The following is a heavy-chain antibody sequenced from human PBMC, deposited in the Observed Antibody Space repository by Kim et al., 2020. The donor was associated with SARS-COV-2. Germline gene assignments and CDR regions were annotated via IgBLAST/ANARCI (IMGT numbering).Heavy chain of an antibody. CDR2: IKSDGSEK. CDR3: ARDRYSDFLTGYYDDAFDF. V-gene: IGHV3-7*05. D-gene: IGHD3-9*01. Sequence: GGSLRLSCAASGFAFSSYWMSWVRQAPGKGLEWVVNIKSDGSEKYYVDSVKGRFTISRDNAKTSVYLQMNSLRAEDTAVYYCARDRYSDFLTGYYDDAFDFWGQGTMVTVSS. CDR1: GFAFSSYW. J-gene: IGHJ3*01.